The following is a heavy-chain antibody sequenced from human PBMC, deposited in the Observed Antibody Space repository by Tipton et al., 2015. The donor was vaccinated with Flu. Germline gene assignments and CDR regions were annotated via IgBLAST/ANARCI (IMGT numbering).Heavy chain of an antibody. V-gene: IGHV3-23*01. CDR3: AKNLATGIPTYDY. CDR2: ISGGGDDI. J-gene: IGHJ4*02. CDR1: GFPFSGYA. Sequence: SLRLSCVASGFPFSGYAMTWVRQGPVKGLEWVSAISGGGDDIYYTDSVKGRFTMSRDNSKRTVYLQMSSLRAEDTAIYYCAKNLATGIPTYDYWGQGALVTVSS. D-gene: IGHD1-26*01.